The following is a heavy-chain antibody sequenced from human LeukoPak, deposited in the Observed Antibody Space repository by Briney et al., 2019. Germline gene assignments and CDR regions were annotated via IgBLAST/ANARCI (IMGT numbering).Heavy chain of an antibody. CDR3: ARARYRLGYCSGGSCYDYGMDV. V-gene: IGHV3-7*01. CDR1: GFTFSSYA. Sequence: GGSLRLSCAASGFTFSSYAMSWVRQAPGKGLEWVANIKQDGSEKYYVDSVKGRFTISRDNAKNSLYLQMNSLRAEDTAVYYCARARYRLGYCSGGSCYDYGMDVWGQGTTVTVSS. J-gene: IGHJ6*02. D-gene: IGHD2-15*01. CDR2: IKQDGSEK.